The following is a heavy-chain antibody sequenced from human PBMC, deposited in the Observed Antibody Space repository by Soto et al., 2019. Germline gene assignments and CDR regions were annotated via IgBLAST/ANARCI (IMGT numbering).Heavy chain of an antibody. CDR2: IYQTGTT. CDR3: ATLPPRIVVVMTDLPT. Sequence: QLRESGPGLVKPSGTLSLTCFVSGASISSTYWWSWVRQTPGKRLEWIGQIYQTGTTSYNPSLKNRVTISLDKSNNQFSPRLPSMTAADTAVSYCATLPPRIVVVMTDLPTWGQGTLVTVSS. D-gene: IGHD2-15*01. V-gene: IGHV4-4*02. CDR1: GASISSTYW. J-gene: IGHJ5*02.